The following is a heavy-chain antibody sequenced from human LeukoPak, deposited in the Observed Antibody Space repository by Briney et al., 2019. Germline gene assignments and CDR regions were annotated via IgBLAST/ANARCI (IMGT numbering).Heavy chain of an antibody. CDR1: GFTFSSYS. CDR3: ARDGVAARPDYYYYMDV. D-gene: IGHD6-6*01. Sequence: PGGSLRLSCAASGFTFSSYSMNWVRQAPGKGLEWVSSISSSSSYIYYADSVKGRFTISRDNAKNSLYLQMNSLRAEDTAVYYCARDGVAARPDYYYYMDVWGKGTTVTVSS. CDR2: ISSSSSYI. J-gene: IGHJ6*03. V-gene: IGHV3-21*01.